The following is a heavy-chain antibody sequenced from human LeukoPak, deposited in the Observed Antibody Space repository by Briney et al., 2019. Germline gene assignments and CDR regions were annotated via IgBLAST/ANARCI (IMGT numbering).Heavy chain of an antibody. CDR3: ARQRVVVVPAAYKEPYYYYYMDV. CDR1: GYTFTSYW. Sequence: GESLKISCKGSGYTFTSYWIGWVRQMPGKGLEWMGIIYPGDSDTRYSPSFQGQVTISADKSISTAYLQWSSLKASDTAMYYCARQRVVVVPAAYKEPYYYYYMDVWGKGTTVTVSS. V-gene: IGHV5-51*01. D-gene: IGHD2-2*01. J-gene: IGHJ6*03. CDR2: IYPGDSDT.